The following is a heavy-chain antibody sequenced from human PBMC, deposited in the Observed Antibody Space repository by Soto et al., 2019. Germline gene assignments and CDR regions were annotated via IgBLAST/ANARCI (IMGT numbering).Heavy chain of an antibody. CDR1: GFTFDDYT. CDR2: ISWDGGST. V-gene: IGHV3-43*01. CDR3: ATTFGVVIMDSLSSYGMDV. J-gene: IGHJ6*02. D-gene: IGHD3-3*01. Sequence: QPGGSLRLSCAASGFTFDDYTMHWVRQAPGKGLEWVSLISWDGGSTYYADSVKGRFTISRDNSKNSLYLQMNSLRTEDTALYYCATTFGVVIMDSLSSYGMDVWGQGTTVTVSS.